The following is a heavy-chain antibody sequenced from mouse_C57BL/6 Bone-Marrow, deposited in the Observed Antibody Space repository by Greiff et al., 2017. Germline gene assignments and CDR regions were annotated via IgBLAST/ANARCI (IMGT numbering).Heavy chain of an antibody. J-gene: IGHJ3*01. D-gene: IGHD3-3*01. V-gene: IGHV1-81*01. CDR2: IYPGSGNT. Sequence: VQLQQSGAELVRPGASVKLSCKASGYTFTSFCISWVKQRPGQGLEWIGGIYPGSGNTNYNEKFKGKATLTAYKSSSTSYMELSSLTSEDSAVYFCARSDILLGYFDYWGKGTMVTVSA. CDR3: ARSDILLGYFDY. CDR1: GYTFTSFC.